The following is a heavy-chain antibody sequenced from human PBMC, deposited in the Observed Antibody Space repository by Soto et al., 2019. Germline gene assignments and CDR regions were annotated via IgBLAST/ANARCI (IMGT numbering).Heavy chain of an antibody. J-gene: IGHJ4*02. CDR3: ARHYPIGNNWNYFDY. CDR1: GYSFTSYW. CDR2: IYPGDSDT. V-gene: IGHV5-51*01. Sequence: GESLKISCKGSGYSFTSYWIGWVRQMPGKGLEWMGIIYPGDSDTNYNPSLKSRVTISVDTSKNQFSLKLSSVTAADTAVYYCARHYPIGNNWNYFDYWRQGTLVTVSS. D-gene: IGHD1-1*01.